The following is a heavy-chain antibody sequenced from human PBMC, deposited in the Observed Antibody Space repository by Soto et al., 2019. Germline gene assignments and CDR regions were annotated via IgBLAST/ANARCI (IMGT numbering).Heavy chain of an antibody. CDR1: GGTFSSYA. CDR2: IIPIFGTA. Sequence: QVQLVQSGAEVKKPGSSVKVSCKASGGTFSSYAISWVRQAPGQGLESMGGIIPIFGTANYAQKFQGRVTITADESTSTAYMELSSLRSGDTAVYYCAREGGDGYNSGWFDPWGQGTLVTVSS. J-gene: IGHJ5*02. CDR3: AREGGDGYNSGWFDP. V-gene: IGHV1-69*01. D-gene: IGHD5-18*01.